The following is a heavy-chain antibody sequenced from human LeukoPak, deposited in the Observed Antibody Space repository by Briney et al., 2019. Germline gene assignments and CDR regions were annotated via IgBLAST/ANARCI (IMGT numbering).Heavy chain of an antibody. CDR3: ARDPSSGWYLKGWFDP. V-gene: IGHV3-66*01. Sequence: PGGSLRLSCAASGFTVSNNYMRWVRQAPGKGLEWVSLIYSGGSTYYADSVKGRFTISRDNAKNSLYLQMNSLRAEDTAVYYCARDPSSGWYLKGWFDPWGQGTLVTVSS. CDR1: GFTVSNNY. J-gene: IGHJ5*02. D-gene: IGHD6-19*01. CDR2: IYSGGST.